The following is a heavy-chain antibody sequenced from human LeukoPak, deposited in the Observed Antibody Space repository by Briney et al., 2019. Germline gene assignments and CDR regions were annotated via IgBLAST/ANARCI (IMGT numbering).Heavy chain of an antibody. CDR1: GFTFSNYG. CDR3: ARDSGGRYYTDY. J-gene: IGHJ4*02. D-gene: IGHD1-26*01. V-gene: IGHV3-30*03. Sequence: GGSLRLSCVASGFTFSNYGIHWVRQAPGKGLEWVALISHDGSDKYYADSVKGRFTISRDNSKNTLYLQMNSLRAEDTAVYYCARDSGGRYYTDYWGQGTLVTVSS. CDR2: ISHDGSDK.